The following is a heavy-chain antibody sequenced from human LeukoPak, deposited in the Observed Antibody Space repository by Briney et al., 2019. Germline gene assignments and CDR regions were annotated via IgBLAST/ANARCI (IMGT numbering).Heavy chain of an antibody. J-gene: IGHJ3*02. CDR2: ISYSGST. V-gene: IGHV4-59*11. D-gene: IGHD4-17*01. CDR3: ARDPTTVTKGFDI. CDR1: GGSISNHY. Sequence: SETLSLTCTVSGGSISNHYWTWIRQLPGKGLEWIGYISYSGSTNYNPSLRSRVTISIDTSNNQISLRLSPVTAADTAVYYCARDPTTVTKGFDIWGLGTMVTVSP.